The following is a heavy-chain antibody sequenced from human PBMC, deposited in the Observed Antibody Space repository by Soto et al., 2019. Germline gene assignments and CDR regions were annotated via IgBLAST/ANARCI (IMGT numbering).Heavy chain of an antibody. V-gene: IGHV3-23*01. CDR1: GGTLRRCA. J-gene: IGHJ5*02. Sequence: GGAWRVWCGGSGGTLRRCAMSWVRLAPGKRQEWVSAISGSGGSTYYADSVKGRFTISRDNSKNTLYLQMNSLRAEDTAVYYCAKDKIVFVFFDCFLRRNRPDPPGQRTLVLVSS. CDR3: AKDKIVFVFFDCFLRRNRPDP. CDR2: ISGSGGST. D-gene: IGHD3-9*01.